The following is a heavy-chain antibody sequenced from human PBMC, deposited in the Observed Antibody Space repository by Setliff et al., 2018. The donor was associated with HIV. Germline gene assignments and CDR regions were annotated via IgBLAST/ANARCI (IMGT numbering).Heavy chain of an antibody. CDR2: MNPNSGNT. D-gene: IGHD3-22*01. V-gene: IGHV1-8*02. CDR1: GYTFSSYD. Sequence: GASVKVSCKASGYTFSSYDINWVRQATGQGLEWMGWMNPNSGNTGYAQKFQARVTMTRDTSISTAYMELNNLKFENTAVYYCARARRDSYDRGRRNHYYIDVWGKGTTVTVSS. CDR3: ARARRDSYDRGRRNHYYIDV. J-gene: IGHJ6*03.